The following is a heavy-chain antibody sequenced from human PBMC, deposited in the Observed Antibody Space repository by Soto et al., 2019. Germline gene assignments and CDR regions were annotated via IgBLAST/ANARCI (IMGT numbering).Heavy chain of an antibody. D-gene: IGHD5-18*01. CDR1: GGTFSSYA. V-gene: IGHV1-69*01. CDR3: ARDLRGRGNSYGPRYSWFDP. CDR2: IIPIFGTA. Sequence: QVQLVQSGAEVKKPGSSVKVSCKASGGTFSSYAISWVRQAPGQGLEWMGGIIPIFGTANYAQKFQGRVTITADESTSTAYMELSSLRSEDTAVYYCARDLRGRGNSYGPRYSWFDPWGQGTLVTVSS. J-gene: IGHJ5*02.